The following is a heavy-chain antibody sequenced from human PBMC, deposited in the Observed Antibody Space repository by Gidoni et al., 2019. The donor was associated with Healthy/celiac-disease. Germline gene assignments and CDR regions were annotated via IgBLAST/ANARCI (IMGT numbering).Heavy chain of an antibody. Sequence: QQQLVQSGAEVKKPGSSVKVSCKAPGGTFSSYAISWVRQAPGKGLEWMGGIIPIFGTANYAQKFQGRVTITADESTSTAYMELSSLRSEDTAVYYCARSNYYGSSGYLDCWGQGTLVTVSS. J-gene: IGHJ4*02. V-gene: IGHV1-69*01. CDR2: IIPIFGTA. CDR3: ARSNYYGSSGYLDC. CDR1: GGTFSSYA. D-gene: IGHD3-22*01.